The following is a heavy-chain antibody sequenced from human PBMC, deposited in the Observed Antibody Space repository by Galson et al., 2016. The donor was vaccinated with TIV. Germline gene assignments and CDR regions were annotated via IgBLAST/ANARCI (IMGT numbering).Heavy chain of an antibody. V-gene: IGHV3-9*01. CDR3: SRGSGDAPYYFYMDV. D-gene: IGHD2-21*01. CDR1: GFTFDDYA. CDR2: IGWNGGSI. J-gene: IGHJ6*03. Sequence: SLRLSCAASGFTFDDYAMHWVRRAPGKGLEWVSGIGWNGGSIGYADSVKSRFPISRDNAKNSLYLQMNSLRAEDTALYYCSRGSGDAPYYFYMDVWGEGTAVTVSS.